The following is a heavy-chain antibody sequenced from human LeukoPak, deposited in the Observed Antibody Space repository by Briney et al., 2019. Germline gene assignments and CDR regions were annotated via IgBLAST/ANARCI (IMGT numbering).Heavy chain of an antibody. Sequence: LRLSCAASGFTFSSYGMHWVRQHPGKGLEWIGYIYYSGSTYYNPSLKSRVTISVDTSKNQFSLKLSSVTAADTAVYYCAREYGSGSLDYWGQGTLVTVSS. CDR3: AREYGSGSLDY. J-gene: IGHJ4*02. CDR2: IYYSGST. V-gene: IGHV4-31*02. CDR1: GFTFSSYG. D-gene: IGHD3-10*01.